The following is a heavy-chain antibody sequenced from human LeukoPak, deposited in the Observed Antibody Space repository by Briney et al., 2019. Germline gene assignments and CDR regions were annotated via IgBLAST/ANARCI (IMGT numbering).Heavy chain of an antibody. CDR2: IIPIFGTA. V-gene: IGHV1-69*05. Sequence: SVKVSCKASGGTFSSHAISWVRQAPGQGLEWMGRIIPIFGTANYAQKFQGRVTITTDESTSTAYMELSSLRSEDTAVYYCARGLDIAVAGRSLLYYFDYWGQGTLVTVSS. CDR1: GGTFSSHA. CDR3: ARGLDIAVAGRSLLYYFDY. D-gene: IGHD6-19*01. J-gene: IGHJ4*02.